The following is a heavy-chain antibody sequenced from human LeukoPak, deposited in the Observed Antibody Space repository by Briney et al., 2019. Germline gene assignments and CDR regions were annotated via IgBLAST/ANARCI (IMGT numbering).Heavy chain of an antibody. CDR3: ARGKGNYDILTGIFDY. CDR2: IHIGGTT. D-gene: IGHD3-9*01. Sequence: KPSETLSLTCTVSGGSISSSSYYWGSMRQPAGQGLEWNGRIHIGGTTTYNPSLKSRVTISVDTSKNQFSLKLSSVTAADTAVYYCARGKGNYDILTGIFDYWGQGTLVTVSS. J-gene: IGHJ4*02. CDR1: GGSISSSSYY. V-gene: IGHV4-61*02.